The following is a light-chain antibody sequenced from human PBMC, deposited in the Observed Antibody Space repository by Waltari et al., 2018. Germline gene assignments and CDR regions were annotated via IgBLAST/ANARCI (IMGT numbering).Light chain of an antibody. CDR3: QSYDTSLSVV. V-gene: IGLV1-40*01. CDR1: GSNTGAGYD. Sequence: QSVLTQPPSVSGAPGQRVTISCTGSGSNTGAGYDVHWYQHLPRAAPKLLIYGSTSRPLGVPARFFGSTSGTSASLAITGLQAEDEADYYCQSYDTSLSVVFGGGTKLTVL. J-gene: IGLJ3*02. CDR2: GST.